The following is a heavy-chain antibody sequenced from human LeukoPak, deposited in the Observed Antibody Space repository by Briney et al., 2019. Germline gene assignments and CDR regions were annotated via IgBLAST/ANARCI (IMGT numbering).Heavy chain of an antibody. Sequence: GTSVKVSCKASGYTFTSYYLHWVRQAPGQGQEWRGIINTSGGATQYAQKFQGRVTMTRDTSTSTLYMDLSSLRSEDTAVYYCARDLGGSMSAYYFDYWGQGTLVTVSS. V-gene: IGHV1-46*01. CDR2: INTSGGAT. CDR3: ARDLGGSMSAYYFDY. J-gene: IGHJ4*02. CDR1: GYTFTSYY. D-gene: IGHD3-3*01.